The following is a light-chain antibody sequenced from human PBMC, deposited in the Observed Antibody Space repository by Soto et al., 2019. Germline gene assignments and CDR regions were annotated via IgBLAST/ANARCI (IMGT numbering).Light chain of an antibody. CDR3: QHYGYSQWT. Sequence: EIVLTQSAGTLSFSPGERATLSCRASQNVSRNFLAWYQQRPGQAPRLLIYDAARRATGFPDRFSGSGSGTEFTLTITRLEPEDSAVYFCQHYGYSQWTFGQGTKVDI. CDR1: QNVSRNF. CDR2: DAA. J-gene: IGKJ1*01. V-gene: IGKV3-20*01.